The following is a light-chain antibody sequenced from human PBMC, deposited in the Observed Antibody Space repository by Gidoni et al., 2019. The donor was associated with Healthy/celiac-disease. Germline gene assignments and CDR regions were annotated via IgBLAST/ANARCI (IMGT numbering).Light chain of an antibody. CDR1: QSVSSY. V-gene: IGKV3-11*01. CDR3: QQRSNWPPGYT. J-gene: IGKJ2*01. CDR2: DAS. Sequence: IVLTPSPATLSLSPGERATLSCRASQSVSSYLAWYQQKPGQAPRLLIYDASNRATGIPARFSGSGSGTDFTLTISSLEPEDFAVYYCQQRSNWPPGYTFGQGTKLEIK.